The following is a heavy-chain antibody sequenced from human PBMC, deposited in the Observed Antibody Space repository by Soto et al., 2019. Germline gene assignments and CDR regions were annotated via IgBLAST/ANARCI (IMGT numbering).Heavy chain of an antibody. J-gene: IGHJ4*02. D-gene: IGHD6-19*01. CDR2: ISGSGGST. V-gene: IGHV3-23*01. CDR3: AKGGVYSSGWYNLLYYFDY. CDR1: GFTFSSYA. Sequence: GGSLRLSCAASGFTFSSYAMSWVRQAPGKGLEWVSAISGSGGSTYYADSVKGRFTISRDNSKNTLYLQMNSLRADDTAVYYCAKGGVYSSGWYNLLYYFDYWGQGTLVTVSS.